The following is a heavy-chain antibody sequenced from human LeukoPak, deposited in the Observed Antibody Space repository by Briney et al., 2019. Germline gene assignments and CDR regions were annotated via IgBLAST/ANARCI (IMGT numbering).Heavy chain of an antibody. CDR1: GFTFSSYA. Sequence: GGSLRLSCAASGFTFSSYAMSWVRQAPGKGLEWVSSISGSGGRTHYTDSVKGRFTISRDNSKNTLYLQMNSLRAEDTAVYYCASIPYDILTGYSYWGQGTLVTVSS. D-gene: IGHD3-9*01. CDR3: ASIPYDILTGYSY. CDR2: ISGSGGRT. J-gene: IGHJ4*02. V-gene: IGHV3-23*01.